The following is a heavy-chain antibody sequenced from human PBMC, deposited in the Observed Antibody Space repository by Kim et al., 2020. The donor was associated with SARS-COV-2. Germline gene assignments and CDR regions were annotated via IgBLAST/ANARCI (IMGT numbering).Heavy chain of an antibody. J-gene: IGHJ6*02. CDR3: AKVNREYYYDSSGYYLYYYYGMDV. V-gene: IGHV3-23*01. D-gene: IGHD3-22*01. CDR2: ISGSGGST. Sequence: GGSLRLSCVASGFTFSSYAMSWVRQAPGKGLEWVSAISGSGGSTYYADSVKGRFTISRDNSKNTLYLQMNSMRAEDTAVYYCAKVNREYYYDSSGYYLYYYYGMDVWGQGTTVTVSS. CDR1: GFTFSSYA.